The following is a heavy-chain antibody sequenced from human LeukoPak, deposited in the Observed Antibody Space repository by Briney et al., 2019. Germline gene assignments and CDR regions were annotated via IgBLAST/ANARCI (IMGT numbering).Heavy chain of an antibody. CDR3: ARLPEGGYATSLGWLDP. CDR1: GAAIGRSY. D-gene: IGHD5-24*01. Sequence: SETLSLTCTVPGAAIGRSYWIWIRQTPGKGLEWIGYISYSGVSTYNPSLRSRVTISADTSKNQLSLNLSSVTAADTAVYFCARLPEGGYATSLGWLDPWGQGTRVTVSS. J-gene: IGHJ5*02. V-gene: IGHV4-59*08. CDR2: ISYSGVS.